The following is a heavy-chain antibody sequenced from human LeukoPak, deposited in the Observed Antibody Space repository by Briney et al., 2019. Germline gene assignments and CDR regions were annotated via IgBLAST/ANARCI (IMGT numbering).Heavy chain of an antibody. D-gene: IGHD3/OR15-3a*01. J-gene: IGHJ3*02. CDR1: GYTFTSYG. CDR3: ARAPMIFGVVILDDAFDI. Sequence: ASVKVSCTASGYTFTSYGISWVRQAPGQGLEWMGWISAYNGNTNYAQKLQGRVTMTTDTSTSTAYMELRSLRSDDTAVYYCARAPMIFGVVILDDAFDIWGQGTMVTVSS. CDR2: ISAYNGNT. V-gene: IGHV1-18*01.